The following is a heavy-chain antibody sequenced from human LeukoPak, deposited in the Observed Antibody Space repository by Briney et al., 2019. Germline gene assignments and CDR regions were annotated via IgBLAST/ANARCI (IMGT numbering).Heavy chain of an antibody. V-gene: IGHV1-18*01. CDR2: ISAYDGNT. CDR1: GYSFNRYG. J-gene: IGHJ5*02. CDR3: ARDKVIASAGTPNWFDP. Sequence: GASVKVSCKASGYSFNRYGISWVRQAPGQGLEWMGWISAYDGNTNYPQKFQGRVTMTIDTSTSTAYMELRSLRSDDTAVYYCARDKVIASAGTPNWFDPWGQGTQVTVSS. D-gene: IGHD6-13*01.